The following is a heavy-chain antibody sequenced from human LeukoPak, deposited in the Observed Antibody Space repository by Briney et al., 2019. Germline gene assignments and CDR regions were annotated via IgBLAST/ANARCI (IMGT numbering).Heavy chain of an antibody. D-gene: IGHD4-17*01. CDR3: ARDRDYANTRRAFDI. J-gene: IGHJ3*02. CDR2: IYYSGST. Sequence: PSETLSLTCTVSGGSISSYYWSWIRQPPGKGLEWIGYIYYSGSTYYNPSLKSRVTISVDTSKNQFSLKLSSVTAADTAVYYCARDRDYANTRRAFDIWGQGTMVTVSS. CDR1: GGSISSYY. V-gene: IGHV4-59*12.